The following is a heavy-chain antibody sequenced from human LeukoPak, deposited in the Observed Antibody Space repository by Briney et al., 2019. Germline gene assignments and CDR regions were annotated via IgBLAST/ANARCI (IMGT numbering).Heavy chain of an antibody. CDR1: GFTFSSYA. Sequence: AGGSLRLSCAASGFTFSSYAMSWVRQAPGKGLEWVSAISGSGGSTYYADSVKGRFTISRDNSKNTLYLQMNSLRAEDTAVYYCAKVRYYYDSSGYPNYFDYWGQGTLVTVSS. D-gene: IGHD3-22*01. J-gene: IGHJ4*02. CDR2: ISGSGGST. V-gene: IGHV3-23*01. CDR3: AKVRYYYDSSGYPNYFDY.